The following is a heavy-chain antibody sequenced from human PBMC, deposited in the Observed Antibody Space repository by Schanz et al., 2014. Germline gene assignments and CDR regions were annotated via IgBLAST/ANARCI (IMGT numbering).Heavy chain of an antibody. CDR1: GFSFSSYW. D-gene: IGHD3-9*01. CDR2: INQDGSDK. V-gene: IGHV3-7*01. Sequence: EVQLVESGGCLVQPWGSLRLSCAASGFSFSSYWMSWVRQAPGKGLEWVANINQDGSDKSYVDSVKGRFTISRDNAKTSLYLQMNSLRDEDTAVYYCARDHPHRGVTGYYNDVWGQGTSVTVSS. J-gene: IGHJ6*02. CDR3: ARDHPHRGVTGYYNDV.